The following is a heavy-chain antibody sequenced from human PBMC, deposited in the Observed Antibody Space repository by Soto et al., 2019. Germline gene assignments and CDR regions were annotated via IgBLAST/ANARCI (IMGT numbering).Heavy chain of an antibody. J-gene: IGHJ5*02. CDR1: GGSISSGYYY. D-gene: IGHD6-13*01. CDR2: IYHSGST. Sequence: PSETLSLTCSFSGGSISSGYYYGSWIRQPPGKGLEWIGYIYHSGSTYYNPSLKSRVTISVDRSKNQFSLKLSSVTAADTAVYYCARDVSGYSSSFNWFDPWGQGTLVTVSS. V-gene: IGHV4-30-2*01. CDR3: ARDVSGYSSSFNWFDP.